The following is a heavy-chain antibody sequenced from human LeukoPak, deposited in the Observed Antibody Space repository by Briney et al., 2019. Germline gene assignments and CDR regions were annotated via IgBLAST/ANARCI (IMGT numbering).Heavy chain of an antibody. Sequence: SETLSLTCTVSGGSISSSSYYWGWIRQPPGKGLEWIGSIYYSGSTYYNPSLKSRVTISVDTSKNQFSLKLSSVTAADTAVYYCARDNSLYYYDSSGYLFDYWGQGTLVTVSS. J-gene: IGHJ4*02. CDR2: IYYSGST. V-gene: IGHV4-39*07. D-gene: IGHD3-22*01. CDR1: GGSISSSSYY. CDR3: ARDNSLYYYDSSGYLFDY.